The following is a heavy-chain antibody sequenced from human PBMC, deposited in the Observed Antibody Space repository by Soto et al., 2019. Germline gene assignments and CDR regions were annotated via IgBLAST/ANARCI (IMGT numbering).Heavy chain of an antibody. Sequence: PGGSLRLSCEVSGFTFTNFGINWVRQAPGKGLEWVSSVSKSDYTYYSESVKGRFTISRDNAKNSVSLQMNNLRAEDTAVYYCAREESIIIPAVADVWVQGTQGTAPQ. CDR2: VSKSDYT. V-gene: IGHV3-21*04. CDR3: AREESIIIPAVADV. CDR1: GFTFTNFG. J-gene: IGHJ4*02. D-gene: IGHD3-10*01.